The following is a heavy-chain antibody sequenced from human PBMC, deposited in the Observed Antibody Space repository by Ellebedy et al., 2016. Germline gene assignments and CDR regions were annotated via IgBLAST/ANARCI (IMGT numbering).Heavy chain of an antibody. V-gene: IGHV3-30*01. D-gene: IGHD3-10*01. Sequence: GESLKISXAASGFTFSYYAMQWVRQAPGKGLESVAVILPGASKDYSADSVKGRFFISRDNSKNTLFLQMDSLRGEDTAVYFCARGPITMVRGVPVKYFYGMDVWGQGTTVTVSS. CDR3: ARGPITMVRGVPVKYFYGMDV. J-gene: IGHJ6*02. CDR2: ILPGASKD. CDR1: GFTFSYYA.